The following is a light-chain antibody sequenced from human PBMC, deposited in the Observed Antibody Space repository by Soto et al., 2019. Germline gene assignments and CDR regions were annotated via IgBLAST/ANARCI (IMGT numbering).Light chain of an antibody. CDR3: QQYGTFSPWT. CDR2: KAT. V-gene: IGKV1-5*03. J-gene: IGKJ1*01. CDR1: QRIDTW. Sequence: DIQMTQSPSTLSASIGDRVTITCRASQRIDTWLAWYQQKPGTAPKLLIYKATILQSGVPSRFSGSGSGTEFTLAISSLQPDDFATYYCQQYGTFSPWTFGQGTKVDIK.